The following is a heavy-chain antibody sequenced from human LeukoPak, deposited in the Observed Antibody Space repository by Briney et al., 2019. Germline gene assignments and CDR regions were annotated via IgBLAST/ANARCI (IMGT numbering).Heavy chain of an antibody. CDR1: GYTFTNYG. CDR2: IGAYNGNT. V-gene: IGHV1-18*01. D-gene: IGHD3-10*01. CDR3: ARDQFGVTMVRGVIMNMYYFDY. J-gene: IGHJ4*02. Sequence: GASVKVSCTASGYTFTNYGISWVRQAPGQGREWMGWIGAYNGNTNYAQKLQGRVTMTTDTSTSTAYMELRSLRSDDTAVYYCARDQFGVTMVRGVIMNMYYFDYWGQRTLVTASS.